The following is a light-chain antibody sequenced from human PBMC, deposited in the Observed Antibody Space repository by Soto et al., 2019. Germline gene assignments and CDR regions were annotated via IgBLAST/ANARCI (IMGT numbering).Light chain of an antibody. CDR2: DAS. Sequence: ESVLTQSPGTLSLSPGERATLSCRASQIVSTNWLAWYQQKPGQAPILLIYDASRRATGIPDRFSGSGSVTDFTHTISSLEPDDFAVYYCQADDSSWTFGQGTKVEIK. CDR1: QIVSTNW. CDR3: QADDSSWT. J-gene: IGKJ1*01. V-gene: IGKV3-20*01.